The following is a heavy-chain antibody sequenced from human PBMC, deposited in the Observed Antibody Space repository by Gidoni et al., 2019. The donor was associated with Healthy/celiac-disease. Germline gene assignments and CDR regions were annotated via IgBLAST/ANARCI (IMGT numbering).Heavy chain of an antibody. V-gene: IGHV3-30-3*01. CDR3: AREGRFDAFDI. CDR2: ISYDGSNK. Sequence: QVQLVESGGGVVQPGRSLRPSCAASGFTFSSYAMHWVRQAPGKGLEWVAVISYDGSNKYYADSVKGRFTISRDNSKNTLYLQMNSLRAEDTAVYYCAREGRFDAFDIWGQGTMVTVSS. CDR1: GFTFSSYA. J-gene: IGHJ3*02.